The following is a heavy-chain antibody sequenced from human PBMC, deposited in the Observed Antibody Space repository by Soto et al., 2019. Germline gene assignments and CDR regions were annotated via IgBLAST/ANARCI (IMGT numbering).Heavy chain of an antibody. CDR2: ISVGGDST. J-gene: IGHJ4*02. V-gene: IGHV3-23*01. Sequence: GGSLRLSCAASGFTFSSYAMNWVRQAPGKGLEWVSTISVGGDSTNYVDSVKGRFIISRDNYKNTLDLQMNSLRAEDTAVYYCAKDRLYYDTSGYPDFDYWGQGTLVTVSS. CDR3: AKDRLYYDTSGYPDFDY. CDR1: GFTFSSYA. D-gene: IGHD3-22*01.